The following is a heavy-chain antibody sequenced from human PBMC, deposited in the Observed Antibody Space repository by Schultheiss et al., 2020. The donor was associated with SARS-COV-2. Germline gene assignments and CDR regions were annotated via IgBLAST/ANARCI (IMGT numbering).Heavy chain of an antibody. CDR2: INPNSGNT. D-gene: IGHD3-3*01. CDR3: ASGWSGTEGGAFDI. CDR1: GYTVTGYY. V-gene: IGHV1-8*03. J-gene: IGHJ3*02. Sequence: ASVKVSCKASGYTVTGYYMPWVRQAPGQGLEWMGWINPNSGNTGYAQKFQGRVTIAADESTSTTYMELSSLRSEDTAVYYCASGWSGTEGGAFDIWGQGTMVTVSS.